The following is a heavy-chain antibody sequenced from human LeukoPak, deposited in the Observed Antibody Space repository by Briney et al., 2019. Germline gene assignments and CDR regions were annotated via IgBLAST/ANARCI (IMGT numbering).Heavy chain of an antibody. J-gene: IGHJ4*02. CDR2: IIPIFGTA. CDR1: GGTFSSYA. D-gene: IGHD3-22*01. V-gene: IGHV1-69*01. Sequence: SVKVSCKASGGTFSSYAISWVRQAPGQGLEWVRGIIPIFGTANYAQKFQGRVTITADESTSTAYMELSSLRSEDTAVYYCARGYDSSADYFDYWGQGTLVTVSS. CDR3: ARGYDSSADYFDY.